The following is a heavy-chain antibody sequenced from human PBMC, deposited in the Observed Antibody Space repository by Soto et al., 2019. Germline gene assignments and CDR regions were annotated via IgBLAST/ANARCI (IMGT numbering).Heavy chain of an antibody. D-gene: IGHD3-22*01. V-gene: IGHV3-30-3*01. CDR1: GFTFSSYA. Sequence: HPGGSLRLSCAASGFTFSSYAMHWVRQAPGKGLEWVAVISYDGSNKYYADSVKGRFTISRDNSKNTLYLQMNSLRAEDTAVYYCAREMTRDSSGYYFFIFDYWGQGTLVTVSS. CDR2: ISYDGSNK. J-gene: IGHJ4*02. CDR3: AREMTRDSSGYYFFIFDY.